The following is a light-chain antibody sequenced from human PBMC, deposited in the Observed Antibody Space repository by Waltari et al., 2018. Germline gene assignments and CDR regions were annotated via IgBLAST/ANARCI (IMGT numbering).Light chain of an antibody. CDR2: DKN. CDR1: SLSTYY. Sequence: SSELTQDTAVSVSMGQTVRITCQGDSLSTYYENRNQQRPGQAPILVMYDKNNRPSGVPDRFSGSSSDNTASLTITGAQAEDEASYYCHSRDASGVGGSFGGGTKLTVL. V-gene: IGLV3-19*01. CDR3: HSRDASGVGGS. J-gene: IGLJ2*01.